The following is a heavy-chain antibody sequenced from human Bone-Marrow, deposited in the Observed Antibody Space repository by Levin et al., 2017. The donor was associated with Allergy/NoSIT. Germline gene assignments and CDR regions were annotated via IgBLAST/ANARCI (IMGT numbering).Heavy chain of an antibody. CDR1: GFSFGSFN. CDR3: ARADPDIAIVPTTVHLDL. D-gene: IGHD2-2*01. J-gene: IGHJ5*02. CDR2: LSSDGYNS. V-gene: IGHV3-30-3*01. Sequence: GGSLRLSCAASGFSFGSFNMHWVRRAPGKGLEWVAVLSSDGYNSDYADSVKGRFTISGDTSKNTLYLQMNSLRREDTAAYYCARADPDIAIVPTTVHLDLWGQGTLVSVSS.